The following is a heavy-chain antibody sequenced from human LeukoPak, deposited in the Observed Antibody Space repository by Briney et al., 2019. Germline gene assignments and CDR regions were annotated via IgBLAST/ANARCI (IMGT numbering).Heavy chain of an antibody. D-gene: IGHD4-23*01. CDR2: ISSASNTI. CDR1: GFTFSSYS. Sequence: PGGSLRLSCAASGFTFSSYSMNWVRQAPGKGLEWVSYISSASNTIYYADSVKGRFTISRDNAKNSLYLQMNSLRAEDTAMYYCARRYGGNIDYWGQGTLVTVSS. J-gene: IGHJ4*02. CDR3: ARRYGGNIDY. V-gene: IGHV3-48*01.